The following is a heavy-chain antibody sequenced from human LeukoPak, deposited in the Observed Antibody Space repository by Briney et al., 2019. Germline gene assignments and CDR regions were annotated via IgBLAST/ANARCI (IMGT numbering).Heavy chain of an antibody. Sequence: SETLSLTCAVYGGPFSGYYWSWIRQPPGKGLEWIGEINHSGSTNYNPSLKSRVTISVDTSKNQFSLKLSSVTAADTAVYYCARGNSSSLSGYFDYWGQGTLVTVSS. V-gene: IGHV4-34*01. J-gene: IGHJ4*02. CDR1: GGPFSGYY. CDR2: INHSGST. CDR3: ARGNSSSLSGYFDY. D-gene: IGHD6-6*01.